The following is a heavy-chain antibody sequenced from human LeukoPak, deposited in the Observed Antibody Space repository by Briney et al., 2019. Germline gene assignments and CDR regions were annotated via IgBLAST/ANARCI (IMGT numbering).Heavy chain of an antibody. V-gene: IGHV4-59*01. CDR3: ARSTGSTMFIDY. D-gene: IGHD3-10*02. Sequence: PSETLSLTCTVSGGSISPYYWSWIRQPPGKGLEWLGYIYYSGNTDYNPSLKSRVAISVDMSKNQFSLKLSSGTASDTAVYYCARSTGSTMFIDYWGQGTLVTVSS. CDR2: IYYSGNT. CDR1: GGSISPYY. J-gene: IGHJ4*02.